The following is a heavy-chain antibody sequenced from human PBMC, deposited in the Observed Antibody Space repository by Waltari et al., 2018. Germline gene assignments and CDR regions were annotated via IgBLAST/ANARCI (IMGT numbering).Heavy chain of an antibody. CDR3: AGLARHPSTPTTGY. J-gene: IGHJ4*02. CDR2: IYHSGST. D-gene: IGHD1-1*01. V-gene: IGHV4-38-2*01. CDR1: GYSISSGYY. Sequence: QVQLQESGPGLVKPSETLSLTCAVSGYSISSGYYWGWIRPPPGKGLEWIGSIYHSGSTYYNPSLKSRVTISVDTSKNQFSLKLSSVTAADTAVYYCAGLARHPSTPTTGYWGQGTLVTVSS.